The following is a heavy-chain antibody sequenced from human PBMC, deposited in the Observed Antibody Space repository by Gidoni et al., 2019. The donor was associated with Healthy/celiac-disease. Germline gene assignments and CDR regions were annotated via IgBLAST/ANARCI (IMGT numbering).Heavy chain of an antibody. Sequence: HLQLQESGPGLVKPSETLSLTCTVSGGSISSSSYYWGWIRQPPGKGLEWIGSIYYSWSTYYNPSLKSRVTISVDTSKNQFSLKLSSVTAADTAVYYCARLYGAGWFDPWGQGTLVTVSS. D-gene: IGHD4-17*01. CDR2: IYYSWST. CDR3: ARLYGAGWFDP. J-gene: IGHJ5*02. V-gene: IGHV4-39*01. CDR1: GGSISSSSYY.